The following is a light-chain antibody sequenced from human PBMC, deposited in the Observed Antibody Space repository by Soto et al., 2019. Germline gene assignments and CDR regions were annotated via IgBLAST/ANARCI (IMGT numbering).Light chain of an antibody. CDR3: SSYTSSSTSDVV. V-gene: IGLV2-14*01. Sequence: QSALTQPASESGSPGQSITISCTGTSSDVGGYKYVSWYQQYPGKAPKLMIYEVSNRPSGVSNRFSGSKSGNTASLTISGLQAEDEADYYCSSYTSSSTSDVVFGGGTKLTVL. CDR2: EVS. CDR1: SSDVGGYKY. J-gene: IGLJ2*01.